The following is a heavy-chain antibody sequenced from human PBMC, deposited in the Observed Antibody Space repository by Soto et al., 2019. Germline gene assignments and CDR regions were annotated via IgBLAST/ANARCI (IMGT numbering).Heavy chain of an antibody. V-gene: IGHV1-69*13. CDR1: RGTFGGYA. CDR2: IIPIFGTA. CDR3: ARDIGVVVTATRDWYFDL. D-gene: IGHD2-21*02. J-gene: IGHJ2*01. Sequence: SVKVCCKASRGTFGGYALRWVRQAPGQGLEWMGGIIPIFGTANYAQKFQGRVTVTADESTSTAYMELSSLRSEDTAVYYCARDIGVVVTATRDWYFDLWGRGTVVTVSS.